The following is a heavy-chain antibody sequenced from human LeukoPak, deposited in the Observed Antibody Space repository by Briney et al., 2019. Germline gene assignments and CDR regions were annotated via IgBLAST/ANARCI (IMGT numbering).Heavy chain of an antibody. CDR1: GFTFSHYA. V-gene: IGHV3-23*01. J-gene: IGHJ4*02. Sequence: PGGSLRLSCAASGFTFSHYAMSWVRQVPGKGLEWVSSISGSGGSTYYADSVKGRFTISRDNSKNTLYLQINTLRVEDTAAYYCANVDYNYVRGTYRYSPPSDYWGQGTLVTVSS. CDR2: ISGSGGST. CDR3: ANVDYNYVRGTYRYSPPSDY. D-gene: IGHD3-16*02.